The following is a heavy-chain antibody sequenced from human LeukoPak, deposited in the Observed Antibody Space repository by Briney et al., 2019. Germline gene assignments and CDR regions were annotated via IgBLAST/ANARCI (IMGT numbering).Heavy chain of an antibody. CDR2: ISYDGSNK. J-gene: IGHJ4*02. CDR1: GFTFSSYA. CDR3: XXEVIRVAAKPKPFDY. V-gene: IGHV3-30*04. Sequence: RRSLRLSCAASGFTFSSYAMHWVRQAPGKGLEWVAVISYDGSNKYYADSVKGRFTISRDNSKNTLYLQMNSLRAEDTAVYYXXXEVIRVAAKPKPFDYWGQGTLVTVSS. D-gene: IGHD2-15*01.